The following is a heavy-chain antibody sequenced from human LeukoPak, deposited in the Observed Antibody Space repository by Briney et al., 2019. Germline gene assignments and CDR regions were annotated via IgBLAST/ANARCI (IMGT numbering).Heavy chain of an antibody. J-gene: IGHJ4*02. D-gene: IGHD4-23*01. Sequence: SETLSVTCTVAGGSISSYYWSWIRQPPGKGLEWIGYIYYSGSTNYNPSLKSRVTISVDTSKNQFSLKLSSVTAADTAVYYCASIGPSGGSFDYWGQGTLVTVSS. CDR2: IYYSGST. CDR3: ASIGPSGGSFDY. CDR1: GGSISSYY. V-gene: IGHV4-59*08.